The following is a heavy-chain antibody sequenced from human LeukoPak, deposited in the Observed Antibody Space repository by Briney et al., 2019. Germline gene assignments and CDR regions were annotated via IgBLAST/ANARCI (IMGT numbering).Heavy chain of an antibody. D-gene: IGHD2-21*02. V-gene: IGHV4-59*01. J-gene: IGHJ4*02. CDR2: IYYSGST. Sequence: SETLSLTCTVSGGSISSYYWGWIRQPPGKGLEWIGYIYYSGSTNYNPSLKSRVTISVDTSKNQFSLKLSSVTAADTAVYYCARGIVVVTAANFDYWGQGTLVTVSS. CDR3: ARGIVVVTAANFDY. CDR1: GGSISSYY.